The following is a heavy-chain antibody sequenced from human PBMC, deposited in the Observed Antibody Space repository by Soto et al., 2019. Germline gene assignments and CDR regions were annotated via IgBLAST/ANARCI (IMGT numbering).Heavy chain of an antibody. Sequence: GGSLRLSCAASGFTFSSYAMHWVRQAPGKGLEWVAVISYDGSNKYYADSVKGRFTISRDNSKNTLYLQMNSLRAEDTAVYYCARDSYLYYYDSSGYHSDWGQGTLVTVSS. V-gene: IGHV3-30-3*01. CDR1: GFTFSSYA. CDR3: ARDSYLYYYDSSGYHSD. D-gene: IGHD3-22*01. J-gene: IGHJ4*02. CDR2: ISYDGSNK.